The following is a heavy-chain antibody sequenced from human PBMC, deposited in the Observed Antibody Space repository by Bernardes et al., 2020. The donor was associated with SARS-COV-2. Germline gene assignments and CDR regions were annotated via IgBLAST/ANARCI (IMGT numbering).Heavy chain of an antibody. J-gene: IGHJ5*01. V-gene: IGHV1-18*01. CDR3: ARDRAGYNYGYS. Sequence: ASVKVSCKTSGFTFSVYGFTWVRQAPGQGLEWMGWISAHNGNTNYAQKFQDRLTMTTDASTNTAYMELGSLRPDDTAVYFCARDRAGYNYGYSWGQGTLVTVAS. CDR2: ISAHNGNT. D-gene: IGHD5-18*01. CDR1: GFTFSVYG.